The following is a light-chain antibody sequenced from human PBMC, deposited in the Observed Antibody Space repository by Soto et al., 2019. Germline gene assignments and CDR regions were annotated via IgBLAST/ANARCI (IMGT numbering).Light chain of an antibody. V-gene: IGLV1-44*01. Sequence: QSVLTQPPSTSGTPGQRVAISCSGTSSNIGSHTVNWFQQLPGTAPKLLIYGDDQRPSGVPYLFSGSKSGTSASLDISGLQPEDEVDYYCASWYDRLKGPVFGGATKLTVL. CDR1: SSNIGSHT. J-gene: IGLJ3*02. CDR2: GDD. CDR3: ASWYDRLKGPV.